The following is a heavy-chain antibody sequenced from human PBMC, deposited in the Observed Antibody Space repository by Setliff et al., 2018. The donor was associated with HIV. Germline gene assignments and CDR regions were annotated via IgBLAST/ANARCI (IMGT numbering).Heavy chain of an antibody. D-gene: IGHD6-19*01. J-gene: IGHJ4*02. CDR2: ISGRSSDP. CDR3: VRPVREPVD. CDR1: GFTFSDYY. Sequence: PGGSLRLSCAASGFTFSDYYMGWIRQAPGKGLEWVSYISGRSSDPNYADSVKGRFTISRDNAKNSVYLQMNSPRAEDTAMYYCVRPVREPVDWGRGTLVTVSS. V-gene: IGHV3-11*03.